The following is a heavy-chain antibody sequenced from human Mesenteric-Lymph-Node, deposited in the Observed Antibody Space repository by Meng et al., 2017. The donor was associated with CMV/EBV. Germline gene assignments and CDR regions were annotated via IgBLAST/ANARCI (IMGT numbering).Heavy chain of an antibody. CDR2: IIPIFGTA. D-gene: IGHD2-21*01. Sequence: GTFSSYAISWVRQAPGQGLEWMGGIIPIFGTANYAQKFQGRVTITTDESTSTAYMELSSLRSEDTAVYYCAMTLAYCGGDCYSVEDYWGQGTLVTV. J-gene: IGHJ4*02. CDR3: AMTLAYCGGDCYSVEDY. V-gene: IGHV1-69*05. CDR1: GTFSSYA.